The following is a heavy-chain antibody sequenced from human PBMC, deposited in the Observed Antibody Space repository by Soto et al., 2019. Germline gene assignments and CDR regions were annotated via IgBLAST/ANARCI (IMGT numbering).Heavy chain of an antibody. CDR1: GGTFSSYT. J-gene: IGHJ3*02. D-gene: IGHD3-10*01. V-gene: IGHV1-69*02. Sequence: QVQLVQSGAEVKKPGSSVKVSCKASGGTFSSYTISWVRQAPGQGLEWMGRIIPILGIANYAQKFQGRVTITADKSTSTAYRELSSLRSENRAVYYFASDSTRVRGAILRGDAFDIWGKGTMVTVSS. CDR2: IIPILGIA. CDR3: ASDSTRVRGAILRGDAFDI.